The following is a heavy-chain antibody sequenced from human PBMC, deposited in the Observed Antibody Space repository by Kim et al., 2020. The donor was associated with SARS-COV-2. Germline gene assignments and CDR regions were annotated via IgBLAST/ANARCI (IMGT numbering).Heavy chain of an antibody. V-gene: IGHV4-34*01. Sequence: PKRRVTISVDTAKNQFSLRLSSVTAADTAVYYCARGQGGYGSGLTYGMDVWGQGTTVTVSS. CDR3: ARGQGGYGSGLTYGMDV. D-gene: IGHD3-10*01. J-gene: IGHJ6*02.